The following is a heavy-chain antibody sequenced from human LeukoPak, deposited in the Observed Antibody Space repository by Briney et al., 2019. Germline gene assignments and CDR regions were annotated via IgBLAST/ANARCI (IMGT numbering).Heavy chain of an antibody. D-gene: IGHD3-16*01. CDR1: GFTFSSYG. CDR3: ARDFLWGSPDY. J-gene: IGHJ4*02. V-gene: IGHV3-33*01. Sequence: GGSLRLSCAASGFTFSSYGMHWVRQAPGKGLEWVAVIWYDGSNKYYADSVKGRFTISRDNSKNTLYLQMNSLRAEDTAVYYRARDFLWGSPDYWGQGTLVTVSS. CDR2: IWYDGSNK.